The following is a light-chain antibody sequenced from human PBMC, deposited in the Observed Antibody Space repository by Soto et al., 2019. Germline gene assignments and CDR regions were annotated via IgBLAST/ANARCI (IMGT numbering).Light chain of an antibody. CDR3: SSYTSSTTLYV. J-gene: IGLJ1*01. V-gene: IGLV2-14*01. CDR1: RSDVGGYNY. Sequence: QSALPQPASVSGSPGQSIPLSCTGTRSDVGGYNYVSWYQQHPGKAPKLIIYEVNNRPSGDSPRFSGSKSGNTASLTISGRQAEDEGDYYCSSYTSSTTLYVFGTGTKVTVL. CDR2: EVN.